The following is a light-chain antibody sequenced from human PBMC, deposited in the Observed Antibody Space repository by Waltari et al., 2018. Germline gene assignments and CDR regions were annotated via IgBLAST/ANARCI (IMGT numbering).Light chain of an antibody. CDR2: DAS. CDR3: QHYDHPLWGT. Sequence: DIQMTQSPSSLSASVGDRVTITCQASHDINNYLNWYQQKPGKAPKLLIYDASNLETGVPSRFSGSGSGTDFTFTISSLQPEDLATYYCQHYDHPLWGTFGGGTKVEIK. V-gene: IGKV1-33*01. CDR1: HDINNY. J-gene: IGKJ4*01.